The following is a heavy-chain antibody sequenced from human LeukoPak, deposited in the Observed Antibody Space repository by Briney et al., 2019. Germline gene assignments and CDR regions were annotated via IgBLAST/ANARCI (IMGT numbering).Heavy chain of an antibody. CDR1: GFTFSSYG. CDR2: ISYDGSNK. J-gene: IGHJ4*02. V-gene: IGHV3-30*03. D-gene: IGHD5-12*01. CDR3: ARTSGDIVPDY. Sequence: GRSLRLSCAASGFTFSSYGMHWVRQAPGKGLEWVAVISYDGSNKYYADSVKGRFTISRDNSKNTLYLQMNSLRSEDTAVYYCARTSGDIVPDYWGQGTLVTVSS.